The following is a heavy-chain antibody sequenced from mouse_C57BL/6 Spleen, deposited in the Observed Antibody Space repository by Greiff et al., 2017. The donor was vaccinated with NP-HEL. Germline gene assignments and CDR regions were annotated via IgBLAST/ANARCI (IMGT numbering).Heavy chain of an antibody. J-gene: IGHJ4*01. CDR2: IDPSDSYT. Sequence: QVQLQQPGAELVMPGASVKLSCKASGYTFTSYWMHWVKQRPGQGLEWIGEIDPSDSYTNYNQKFKGKSTLTVDKSSSTAYMQLSSLTSEDSAVYYCARGSGYLYAMDYWGQGTSVTVSS. V-gene: IGHV1-69*01. D-gene: IGHD3-2*02. CDR3: ARGSGYLYAMDY. CDR1: GYTFTSYW.